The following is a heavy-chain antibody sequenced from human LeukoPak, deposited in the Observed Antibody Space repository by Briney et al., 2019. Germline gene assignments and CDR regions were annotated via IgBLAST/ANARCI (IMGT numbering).Heavy chain of an antibody. V-gene: IGHV4-39*02. CDR3: ARDPRGYSYGYVDY. CDR1: GGSISSSSYY. CDR2: IYYSGST. Sequence: PSETLSLTCTVSGGSISSSSYYWGWIRQPPGKGLEWIGSIYYSGSTYYNPSLKSRVTISVVTSKNQFSLKLSSVTAADTAVYYCARDPRGYSYGYVDYWGQGTLVTVSS. J-gene: IGHJ4*02. D-gene: IGHD5-18*01.